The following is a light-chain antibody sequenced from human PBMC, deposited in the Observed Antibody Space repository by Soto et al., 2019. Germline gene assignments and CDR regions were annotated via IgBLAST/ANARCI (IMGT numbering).Light chain of an antibody. J-gene: IGKJ1*01. CDR3: QQYYSTRRT. Sequence: DIVMTQSPDSLAVSLGERATINCKSSQSVLYSSNNKNYLAWYQQKPGQPPKLLIYWASTRESGVPDRFSGSGSGKDFTLTISSLQAEDVEVYYCQQYYSTRRTFGQGTKVEIK. V-gene: IGKV4-1*01. CDR2: WAS. CDR1: QSVLYSSNNKNY.